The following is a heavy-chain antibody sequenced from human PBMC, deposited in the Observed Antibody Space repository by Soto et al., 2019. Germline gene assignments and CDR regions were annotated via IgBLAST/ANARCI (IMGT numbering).Heavy chain of an antibody. J-gene: IGHJ6*02. CDR3: ARGGGRGWCGGGDYYYYGLDV. Sequence: QVQLVQSGAEVKKPGSSVKVSCKASGGTFSSYTISWVRQAPGQGLEWMGRIIPILGIANYAQKFQGRVTITAHKSTXXAXMXXGSRRSEDTSVYYWARGGGRGWCGGGDYYYYGLDVWGPGTTVTVSS. D-gene: IGHD6-19*01. CDR1: GGTFSSYT. V-gene: IGHV1-69*02. CDR2: IIPILGIA.